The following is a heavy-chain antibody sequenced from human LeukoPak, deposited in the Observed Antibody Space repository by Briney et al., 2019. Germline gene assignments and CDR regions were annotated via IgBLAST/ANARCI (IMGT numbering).Heavy chain of an antibody. D-gene: IGHD5-12*01. CDR3: ARDTVDIVATGGGY. CDR1: GYTFTGYY. J-gene: IGHJ4*02. CDR2: INPNSGGT. Sequence: ASVKVSCKASGYTFTGYYMHWVRQAPGQGLEWMGWINPNSGGTNYAQKFQGRVTMTRDTSISTAYMELSRLRSDDTAVYYCARDTVDIVATGGGYWGQGTLATVSS. V-gene: IGHV1-2*02.